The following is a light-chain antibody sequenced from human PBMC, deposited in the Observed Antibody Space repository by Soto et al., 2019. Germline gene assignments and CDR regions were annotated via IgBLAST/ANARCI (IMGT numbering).Light chain of an antibody. CDR3: SSFTGSTTWV. CDR2: DVS. J-gene: IGLJ3*02. V-gene: IGLV2-14*03. CDR1: NSDIGGYDY. Sequence: QSALTQPASVSGSPGQSITISCTGTNSDIGGYDYVSWYQQHPGKAPKLLIYDVSKRPSGLSNRFSSSKSGNMASLTISGLLTEDEADYYCSSFTGSTTWVFGGGTKVTVL.